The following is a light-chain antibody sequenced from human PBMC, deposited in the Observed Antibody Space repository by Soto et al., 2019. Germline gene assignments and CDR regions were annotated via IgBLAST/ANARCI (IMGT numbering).Light chain of an antibody. V-gene: IGKV1-39*01. CDR2: AAS. J-gene: IGKJ4*01. CDR1: QTISSW. CDR3: QQSYTLSPLT. Sequence: DVQMTQSPSTLSGSVGDRVTITCRASQTISSWLAWYQHKPGKAPNVLISAASNLQSGVPSRFSGSGSGTVFTLPISSLQPADFATYFCQQSYTLSPLTFGGGTKVDIK.